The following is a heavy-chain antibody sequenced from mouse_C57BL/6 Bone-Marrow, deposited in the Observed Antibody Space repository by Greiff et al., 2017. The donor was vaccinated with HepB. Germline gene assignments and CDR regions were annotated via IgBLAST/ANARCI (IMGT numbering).Heavy chain of an antibody. J-gene: IGHJ3*01. CDR2: ISDGGSYT. D-gene: IGHD3-2*02. V-gene: IGHV5-4*03. CDR1: GFTFSSYA. Sequence: EVKLMESGGGLVKPGGSLKLSCAASGFTFSSYAMSWVRQTPEKRLEWVATISDGGSYTYYPDNVKGRFTISRDNAKNNLYLQMSHLKSEDTAMYYCARGGTAQATWAYWGQGTLVTVSA. CDR3: ARGGTAQATWAY.